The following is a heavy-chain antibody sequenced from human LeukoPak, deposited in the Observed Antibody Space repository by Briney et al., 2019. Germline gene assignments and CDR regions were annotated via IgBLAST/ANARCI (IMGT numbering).Heavy chain of an antibody. V-gene: IGHV3-53*01. CDR3: AREAIVISAASGGAFDI. J-gene: IGHJ3*02. CDR2: IYSGGTT. Sequence: GGSLRLSCAASGFTVSNNYMSWVRQAPGKGLEWVSVIYSGGTTYYADSVKGRFTISRDNSKNTLYLQMNNLRAEDTAVYYCAREAIVISAASGGAFDIWGQGTMVTFSS. D-gene: IGHD2-2*01. CDR1: GFTVSNNY.